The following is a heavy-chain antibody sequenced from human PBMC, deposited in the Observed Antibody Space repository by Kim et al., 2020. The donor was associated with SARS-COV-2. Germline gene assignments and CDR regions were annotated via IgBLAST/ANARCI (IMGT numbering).Heavy chain of an antibody. CDR2: ISYHGSNK. D-gene: IGHD3-10*01. J-gene: IGHJ6*02. CDR3: AKDRLLWFGELFRSYYYYGMDV. V-gene: IGHV3-30*18. CDR1: GFTFSSYG. Sequence: GVSLRLSCAASGFTFSSYGMHWVRQAPGKGLEWVAVISYHGSNKYYVDSVKGRFTISRDNSKNTLYLQMNSLRAEDTAKYYCAKDRLLWFGELFRSYYYYGMDVWGQGTTVTVSS.